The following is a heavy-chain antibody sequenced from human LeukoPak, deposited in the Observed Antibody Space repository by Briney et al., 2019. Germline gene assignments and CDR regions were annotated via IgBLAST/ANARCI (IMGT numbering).Heavy chain of an antibody. D-gene: IGHD3-22*01. V-gene: IGHV1-69*04. Sequence: SVEVSCKASGGTLSSYALNWVRQAPGQGLEWIGRIIPIFAIVNYAQNFQGRVTITADKSTNTAYMELSSLRFEDTAFYYCARADSSGYSLDENFDYWGQGTLVTVSS. CDR3: ARADSSGYSLDENFDY. CDR2: IIPIFAIV. J-gene: IGHJ4*02. CDR1: GGTLSSYA.